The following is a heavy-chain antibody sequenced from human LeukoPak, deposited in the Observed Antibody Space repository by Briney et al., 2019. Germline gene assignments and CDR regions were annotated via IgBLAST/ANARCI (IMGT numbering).Heavy chain of an antibody. CDR3: ARDGLRPSPLDY. V-gene: IGHV1-3*02. CDR1: GYTFTSYA. J-gene: IGHJ4*02. CDR2: RNAGNGNT. Sequence: ASVKVSCKASGYTFTSYAMHWVRQAPGQRLEWMGWRNAGNGNTKYSQEFQGRVTITRDTSTSTAYMKLSSLRSEDTSVYDCARDGLRPSPLDYWGQGTLVTVSS. D-gene: IGHD5/OR15-5a*01.